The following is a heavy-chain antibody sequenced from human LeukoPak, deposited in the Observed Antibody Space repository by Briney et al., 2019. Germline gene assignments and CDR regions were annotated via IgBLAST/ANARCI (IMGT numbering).Heavy chain of an antibody. CDR3: ARHGGETFSFDY. J-gene: IGHJ4*02. CDR2: IYYSGST. V-gene: IGHV4-39*01. D-gene: IGHD3-16*01. CDR1: GGSISSSSYY. Sequence: SETLSLTCAVSGGSISSSSYYWGWIRQPPGKGLEWIGSIYYSGSTYYNPSLKSRVTISVDTSKNQFSLKLSSVTAADTAVYYCARHGGETFSFDYWGQGTLVTVSS.